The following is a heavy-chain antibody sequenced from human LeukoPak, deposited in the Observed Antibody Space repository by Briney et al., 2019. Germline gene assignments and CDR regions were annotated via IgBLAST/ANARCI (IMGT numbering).Heavy chain of an antibody. J-gene: IGHJ6*04. CDR1: GFIFNKYW. CDR2: VREDGAEK. Sequence: GGSLRLSCTASGFIFNKYWMSWVRQAPGKGLEWVATVREDGAEKYYADSVKGRITISRDNAKNSLYLQMNSLRAEDTAVYYCAELGITMIGGVWGKGTTVTISS. CDR3: AELGITMIGGV. D-gene: IGHD3-10*02. V-gene: IGHV3-7*01.